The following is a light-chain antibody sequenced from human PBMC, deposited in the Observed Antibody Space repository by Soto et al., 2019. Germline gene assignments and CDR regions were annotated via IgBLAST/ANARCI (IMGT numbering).Light chain of an antibody. CDR1: SSDVGSYNL. V-gene: IGLV2-23*02. Sequence: QSALTQPASVSGSPGQSITISCTGTSSDVGSYNLVCWYQQHPGKAPKLMIYEVSKRPSGVSNRFSGSKSGNTASLTISGLQAEDEADYYCCSYAGSSTPVVFGGGTKLTVL. CDR2: EVS. J-gene: IGLJ2*01. CDR3: CSYAGSSTPVV.